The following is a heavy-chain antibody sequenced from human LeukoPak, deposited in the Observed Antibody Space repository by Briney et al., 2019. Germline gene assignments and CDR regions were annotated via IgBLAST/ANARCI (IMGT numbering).Heavy chain of an antibody. CDR1: GYTFTGYY. V-gene: IGHV1-2*02. D-gene: IGHD6-19*01. CDR2: INPNSGGT. Sequence: ASVKVSCKASGYTFTGYYMHWVRQALGQGLEWMGWINPNSGGTNYAQKFQGRVTMTRDTSISTAYMELSRLRSDDTAVYYCAREENSSGWYACAFDIWGQGTMVTVSS. CDR3: AREENSSGWYACAFDI. J-gene: IGHJ3*02.